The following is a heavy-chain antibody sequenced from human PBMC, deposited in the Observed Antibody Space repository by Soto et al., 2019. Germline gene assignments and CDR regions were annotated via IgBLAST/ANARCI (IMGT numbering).Heavy chain of an antibody. V-gene: IGHV3-30*18. CDR3: AKANYGDCSGTSCLYYGMAV. D-gene: IGHD2-2*01. Sequence: QVQLVESGGGVVQPGRSLRLSCAASGFTFSSYGMHWVRQAPGKGLECLAVISYAGSTQYHADSVKGRFTISRDNSKNTLSLQMNSLRAEDTAVYYCAKANYGDCSGTSCLYYGMAVWGQGTTVTVSS. J-gene: IGHJ6*02. CDR1: GFTFSSYG. CDR2: ISYAGSTQ.